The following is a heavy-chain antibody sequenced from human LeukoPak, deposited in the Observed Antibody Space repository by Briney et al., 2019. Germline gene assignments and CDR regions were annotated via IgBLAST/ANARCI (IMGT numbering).Heavy chain of an antibody. CDR2: ISAYNGYT. V-gene: IGHV1-18*01. CDR1: GYTFVSHG. CDR3: AKDSTYYDVLTGNYYYYYGIDV. J-gene: IGHJ6*02. Sequence: ASVKVSCKASGYTFVSHGISWVRQAPGQGLEWMGWISAYNGYTNYAQKLQGRVTMTTDTSTSTAYMELSSLRSDDTAVYYCAKDSTYYDVLTGNYYYYYGIDVWGQGTTVTVSS. D-gene: IGHD3-9*01.